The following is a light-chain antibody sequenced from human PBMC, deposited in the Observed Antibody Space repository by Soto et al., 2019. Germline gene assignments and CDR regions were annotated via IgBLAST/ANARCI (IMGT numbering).Light chain of an antibody. V-gene: IGLV1-40*01. CDR1: NSNIGAGYG. J-gene: IGLJ2*01. Sequence: QSVLTQPPSVSGAPGQRVTISCTGSNSNIGAGYGVHWYQQVPGTAPKLLIYGNSNRPSWVPDRFSGSKSGTSASLAITGLQAEDEADYYCQSYGSSLSGVVFGGGTKLTVL. CDR2: GNS. CDR3: QSYGSSLSGVV.